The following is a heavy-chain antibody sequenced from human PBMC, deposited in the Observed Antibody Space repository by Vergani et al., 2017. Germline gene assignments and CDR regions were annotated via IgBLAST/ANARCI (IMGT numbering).Heavy chain of an antibody. J-gene: IGHJ4*02. CDR3: VTDRPNS. CDR2: IYGGESA. CDR1: GFIVSDNS. V-gene: IGHV3-53*01. Sequence: EVQLLESGGGLAQPGGSLRLSCVVSGFIVSDNSLSWVRQAPGKGLEWVSVIYGGESAYYADSVRGRFIISRDKSKNTLYLQMTKLRAEDTAFYYCVTDRPNSWGQGTLVTVSS.